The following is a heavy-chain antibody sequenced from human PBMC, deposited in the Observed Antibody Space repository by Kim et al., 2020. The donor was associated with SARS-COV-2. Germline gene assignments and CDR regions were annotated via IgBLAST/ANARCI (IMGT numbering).Heavy chain of an antibody. Sequence: GYAQKFQGRVTMTRNTSISTAYMELSSLRSEDTAVYYCASRQQLVLWFDPWGQGTLVTVSS. D-gene: IGHD6-13*01. J-gene: IGHJ5*02. CDR3: ASRQQLVLWFDP. V-gene: IGHV1-8*01.